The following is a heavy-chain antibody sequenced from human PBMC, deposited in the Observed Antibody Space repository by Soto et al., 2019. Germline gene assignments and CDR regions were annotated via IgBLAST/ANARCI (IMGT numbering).Heavy chain of an antibody. V-gene: IGHV2-26*01. D-gene: IGHD3-16*01. CDR1: GFSLTNAGLG. Sequence: QVTLKESGPVLVRPTETLTLTCTVAGFSLTNAGLGVSWIRQPPGKALEWLAYIFSSDTKYFNPSLNNRLTIFKDTSKSQVVLTMTNMDPVDTATYFCARAEDAYSVDYWGRGTLVTVSS. J-gene: IGHJ4*02. CDR3: ARAEDAYSVDY. CDR2: IFSSDTK.